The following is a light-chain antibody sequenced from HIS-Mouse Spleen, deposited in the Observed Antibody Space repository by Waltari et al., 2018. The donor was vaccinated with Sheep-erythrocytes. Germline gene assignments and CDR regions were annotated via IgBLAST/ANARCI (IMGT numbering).Light chain of an antibody. CDR3: SSYTSSSTWV. J-gene: IGLJ3*02. V-gene: IGLV2-14*01. CDR1: SSDVGGYNY. CDR2: EVL. Sequence: QSALTQPASVSGSPGQSITIYCTGTSSDVGGYNYVSWYQQHPGKAPKLMIYEVLNRPYGVSNRFSGSKSGNTASLTISGLQAEDEADYYCSSYTSSSTWVFGGGTKLTVL.